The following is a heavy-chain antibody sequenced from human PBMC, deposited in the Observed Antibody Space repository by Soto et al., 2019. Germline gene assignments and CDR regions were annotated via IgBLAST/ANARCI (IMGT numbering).Heavy chain of an antibody. D-gene: IGHD2-2*01. CDR1: VLTLITKN. J-gene: IGHJ6*02. CDR2: IRIIRGYV. V-gene: IGHV3-21*01. CDR3: AREGGGYCSSTSCYRYGMDV. Sequence: SSVESVLTLITKNTNWVSQAPGEGLGWVSSIRIIRGYVSYADSVKGRFTISRDNAKNSLYLQMNSLRAEDTAVYYCAREGGGYCSSTSCYRYGMDVWGQGTTVTVSS.